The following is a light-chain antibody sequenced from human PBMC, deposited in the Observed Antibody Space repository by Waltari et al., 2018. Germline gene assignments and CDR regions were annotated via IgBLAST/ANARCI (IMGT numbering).Light chain of an antibody. CDR3: MQALQTPWT. CDR1: QSLLHYNGYNY. Sequence: IVMTQSPLSLPVTPGEPDSISCRSAQSLLHYNGYNYLDWYLQKPGQSPQLLIYLGSNRASGVPDRFSGSGSGTDFTLKISRVEAEDVGLYYCMQALQTPWTFGQGTKVEIK. V-gene: IGKV2-28*01. CDR2: LGS. J-gene: IGKJ1*01.